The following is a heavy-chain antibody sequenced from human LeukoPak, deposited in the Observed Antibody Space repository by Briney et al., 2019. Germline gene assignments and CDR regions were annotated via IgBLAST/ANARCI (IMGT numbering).Heavy chain of an antibody. CDR2: ISGSGGST. D-gene: IGHD5-12*01. CDR1: GFTFSSYA. V-gene: IGHV3-23*01. Sequence: GGSLRFSCAASGFTFSSYAMSWVRQAPGKGLEWVSAISGSGGSTYYADSVKGRFTISRDNSKNTLYPQMNSLRAEDTAVYYCAESPLISVATNYWGQGTLVTVSS. CDR3: AESPLISVATNY. J-gene: IGHJ4*02.